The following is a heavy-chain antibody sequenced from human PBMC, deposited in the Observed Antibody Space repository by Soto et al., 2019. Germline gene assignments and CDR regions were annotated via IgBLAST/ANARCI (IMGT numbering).Heavy chain of an antibody. CDR2: ISAYNGNT. D-gene: IGHD6-13*01. J-gene: IGHJ4*02. Sequence: VQLVQSGAEVKKPGASVKVSCKASGYTFTSYGLSWLRQAPGQGLEWMGWISAYNGNTNYAHKLQGRVTMTTDTSTSTAYMELMRLSADDTAVSYCARVLTAAGFDYWGQGTLVTVSS. CDR1: GYTFTSYG. V-gene: IGHV1-18*01. CDR3: ARVLTAAGFDY.